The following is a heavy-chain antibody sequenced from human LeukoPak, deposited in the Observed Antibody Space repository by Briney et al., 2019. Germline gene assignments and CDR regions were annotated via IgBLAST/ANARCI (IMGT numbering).Heavy chain of an antibody. CDR2: IYHSGST. Sequence: PSETLSLTCAVSGGSISSSSGNCWTWVRQPPGKGLEWIGEIYHSGSTNYNPSLKSLVTMLLDKSKNQFSLKLSSVTAADTAVYYCARNGGNSDFDYWGQGTLVTVSS. D-gene: IGHD4-23*01. CDR1: GGSISSSSGNC. J-gene: IGHJ4*02. CDR3: ARNGGNSDFDY. V-gene: IGHV4-4*02.